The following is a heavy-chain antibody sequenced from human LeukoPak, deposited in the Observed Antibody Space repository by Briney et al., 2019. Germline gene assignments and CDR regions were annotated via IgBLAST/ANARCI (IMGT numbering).Heavy chain of an antibody. D-gene: IGHD2-21*01. CDR1: GFTVSSNY. CDR3: AKFLPTHIVVANYYFDY. Sequence: GGFLRLSCAASGFTVSSNYMSWVRQAPGKGLEWVSVIYSGGSTYYADSVKGRFTISRDNSKNTLYLQMNSLRAEDTAVYYCAKFLPTHIVVANYYFDYWGQGTLVTVSS. J-gene: IGHJ4*02. CDR2: IYSGGST. V-gene: IGHV3-53*01.